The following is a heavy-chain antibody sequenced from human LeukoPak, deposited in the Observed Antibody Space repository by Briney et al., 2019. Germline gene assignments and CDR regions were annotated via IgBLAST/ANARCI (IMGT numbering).Heavy chain of an antibody. CDR2: IYYSGST. V-gene: IGHV4-39*01. D-gene: IGHD3-22*01. CDR3: ARHYYDSSGYYYPRYNWFDP. J-gene: IGHJ5*02. CDR1: GGSISSSSYY. Sequence: SETLSLTCTVSGGSISSSSYYWGWIRQPPGKGLEWIGSIYYSGSTYYNPSLKSRVTISVDTSKNQFSLKLSSVTAADTAVYYCARHYYDSSGYYYPRYNWFDPWGQGTLVTVSS.